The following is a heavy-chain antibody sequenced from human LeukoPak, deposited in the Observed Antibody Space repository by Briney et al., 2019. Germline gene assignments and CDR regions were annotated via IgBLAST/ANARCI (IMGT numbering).Heavy chain of an antibody. V-gene: IGHV4-30-2*01. CDR3: ARRSDYSKDY. J-gene: IGHJ4*02. Sequence: SQTLSPTCTVSGGSISSGGYYWSWIRQPPGKGLEWIGYIYHSGSTYYNPSLKSRVTISVDRSKNQFSLKLSSVTAADTAVYYCARRSDYSKDYWGQGTLVTVSS. D-gene: IGHD4-11*01. CDR2: IYHSGST. CDR1: GGSISSGGYY.